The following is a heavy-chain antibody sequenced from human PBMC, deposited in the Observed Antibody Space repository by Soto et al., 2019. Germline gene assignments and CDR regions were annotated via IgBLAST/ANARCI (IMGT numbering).Heavy chain of an antibody. V-gene: IGHV4-61*01. J-gene: IGHJ1*01. CDR1: GGSVSKGYYY. CDR2: IYSSGSS. CDR3: ARTFESSGYYLFQH. Sequence: SETLSLTCTVSGGSVSKGYYYWIWIRQSPGKVLEWIGYIYSSGSSNYNPSLKSRVTISLDTSKNQFSLKLTSVTAADTAVYYCARTFESSGYYLFQHWGQGTLVTVSS. D-gene: IGHD3-22*01.